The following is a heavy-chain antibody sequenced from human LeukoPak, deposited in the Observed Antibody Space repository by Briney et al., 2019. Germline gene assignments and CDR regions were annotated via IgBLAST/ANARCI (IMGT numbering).Heavy chain of an antibody. CDR2: INEDGSVK. J-gene: IGHJ4*02. Sequence: PGGSLRLSCAVSGGTFSAYWMAWVRQSPGKGLEWVAEINEDGSVKYYVDSMKGRFTISRDNAKNSLYLQMNSLGAEDTAVYYWAKVPRDSDCYWGQGTLVTVSS. V-gene: IGHV3-7*01. CDR3: AKVPRDSDCY. CDR1: GGTFSAYW. D-gene: IGHD2-21*02.